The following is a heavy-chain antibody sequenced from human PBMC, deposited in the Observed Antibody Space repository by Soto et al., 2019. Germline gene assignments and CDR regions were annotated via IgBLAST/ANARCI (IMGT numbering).Heavy chain of an antibody. CDR1: GGSNSSYY. CDR3: ARGRPQKGGYCSSTSCYSYYYYYMDV. Sequence: SETLSLTCTVSGGSNSSYYWSWIRQPPGKGLEWIGYIYYSGSTNYNPSLKSRVTISVDTSKNQFSLKLSSVTAADTAVYYCARGRPQKGGYCSSTSCYSYYYYYMDVWGKGTTVTVSS. D-gene: IGHD2-2*01. J-gene: IGHJ6*03. CDR2: IYYSGST. V-gene: IGHV4-59*01.